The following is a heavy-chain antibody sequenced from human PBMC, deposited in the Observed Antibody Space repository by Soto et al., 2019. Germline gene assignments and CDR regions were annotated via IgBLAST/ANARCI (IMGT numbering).Heavy chain of an antibody. J-gene: IGHJ5*02. Sequence: EVQLLESGGGLVQPGGSLRLSCVASGFTFSTHAMNWVRQAPGKGLEWVSTISDSGGNTYFADSVKGRFTFSRDNSKSTLYLQMNSLRAEDTAVYYCAKSATVLNWFDPWGQGTLVTVSS. V-gene: IGHV3-23*01. D-gene: IGHD4-4*01. CDR2: ISDSGGNT. CDR1: GFTFSTHA. CDR3: AKSATVLNWFDP.